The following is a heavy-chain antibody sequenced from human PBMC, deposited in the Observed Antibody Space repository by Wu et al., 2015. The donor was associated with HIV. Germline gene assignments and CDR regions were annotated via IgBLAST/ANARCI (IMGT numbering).Heavy chain of an antibody. CDR1: GYTFTNYY. J-gene: IGHJ4*02. CDR2: INPNTGTT. Sequence: QVQLEQSGAEVKKPGASVKVSCKASGYTFTNYYMHWVRQAPGEGLEWMGIINPNTGTTSYAQMFQGRVTMTRDTSTTIIYIELSSLRSNDTAVYYCARSKGAFVVDLFDYWGQGTLVTVSS. D-gene: IGHD2-15*01. V-gene: IGHV1-46*01. CDR3: ARSKGAFVVDLFDY.